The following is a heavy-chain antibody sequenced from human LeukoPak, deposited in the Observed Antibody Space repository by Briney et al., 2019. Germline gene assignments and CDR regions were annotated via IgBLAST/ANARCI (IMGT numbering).Heavy chain of an antibody. Sequence: PSETLSLTCTVSGGSISSYYWSWIRQPPGKGLEWIGYIYYSGSTNYNPSLKSRVTISVDTSKNQFSLKLSSVTAADTAVYYCARGSDSSGYYSFYFDYWGQGTLVTVSS. CDR2: IYYSGST. CDR1: GGSISSYY. CDR3: ARGSDSSGYYSFYFDY. V-gene: IGHV4-59*01. J-gene: IGHJ4*02. D-gene: IGHD3-22*01.